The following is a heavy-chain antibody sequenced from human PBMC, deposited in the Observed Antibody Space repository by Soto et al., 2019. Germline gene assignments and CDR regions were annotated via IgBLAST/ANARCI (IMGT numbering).Heavy chain of an antibody. CDR3: GSSRYGSMFYYAGTGV. CDR2: TIPILGIT. Sequence: QVQLVQSGAEVKKPGSSLKVSCKASGGTFSSHTISWVRLAPGQGLEWMGRTIPILGITNYAQNFQGRVTLTADKTAGAASRRGRSLRSQATGVCYSGSSRYGSMFYYAGTGVWGHGTAVNVSS. J-gene: IGHJ6*01. V-gene: IGHV1-69*02. CDR1: GGTFSSHT. D-gene: IGHD2-2*01.